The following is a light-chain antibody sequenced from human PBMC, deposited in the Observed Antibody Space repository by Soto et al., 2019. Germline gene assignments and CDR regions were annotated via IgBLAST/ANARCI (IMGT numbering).Light chain of an antibody. CDR1: SSNIGAGYD. V-gene: IGLV1-40*01. Sequence: QAVVTQPPSVSGAPGQRVTISCTGSSSNIGAGYDVHWYQQLPGTAPKLLIYGNSNRLSGVPDRSSGSKSGTSASLAITGLQAEDEADYYCQSYDSSLSGSVFGGGTKLTVL. CDR2: GNS. J-gene: IGLJ2*01. CDR3: QSYDSSLSGSV.